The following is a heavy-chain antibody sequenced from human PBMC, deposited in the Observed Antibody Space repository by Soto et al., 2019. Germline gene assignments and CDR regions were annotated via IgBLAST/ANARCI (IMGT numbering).Heavy chain of an antibody. D-gene: IGHD3-10*01. V-gene: IGHV3-33*01. CDR2: IWYDGSNK. CDR3: ARDYYGSGSYYAPGNWFDP. CDR1: GFTFSSYG. J-gene: IGHJ5*02. Sequence: GGSLRLSCAASGFTFSSYGMHWVRQAPCKGLEWVAVIWYDGSNKYYADSVKGRFTISRDNSKNTLYLQMNSLRAEDTAVYYCARDYYGSGSYYAPGNWFDPWGQGTLVTVSS.